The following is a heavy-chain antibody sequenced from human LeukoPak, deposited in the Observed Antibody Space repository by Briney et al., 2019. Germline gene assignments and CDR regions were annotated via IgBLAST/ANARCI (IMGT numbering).Heavy chain of an antibody. CDR2: ISYDGSSK. J-gene: IGHJ3*02. CDR3: ARQVYYDFWSGPSPEDAFDI. V-gene: IGHV3-30-3*01. CDR1: GFTFSSYA. Sequence: PGGSLRLSCAASGFTFSSYAMHWVRQAPGKGLEWVAVISYDGSSKYYADSVKGRFTISRDNSKNTLYLQMNSLRAEDTAVYYCARQVYYDFWSGPSPEDAFDIWGQGTMVTVSS. D-gene: IGHD3-3*01.